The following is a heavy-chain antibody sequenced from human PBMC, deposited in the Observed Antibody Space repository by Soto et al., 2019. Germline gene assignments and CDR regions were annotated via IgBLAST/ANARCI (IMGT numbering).Heavy chain of an antibody. CDR1: GGSISSSSYY. CDR2: IYYSGST. J-gene: IGHJ4*02. Sequence: SETLSLTCTVSGGSISSSSYYWGWIRQPPGKGLEWIGSIYYSGSTYYNPSLKSRVTISVDTSKNQFSLKLSSVTAADTAVYYCARPIEAVAGMYFDYWGQGTLVTVSS. D-gene: IGHD6-19*01. CDR3: ARPIEAVAGMYFDY. V-gene: IGHV4-39*01.